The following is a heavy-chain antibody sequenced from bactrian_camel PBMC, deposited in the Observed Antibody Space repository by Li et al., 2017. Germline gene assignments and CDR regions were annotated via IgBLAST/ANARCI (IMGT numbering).Heavy chain of an antibody. CDR2: IWPGGVFR. Sequence: HVQLVESGGGSVQAGGSLRLSCAASGSSYDRGYCMGWFRQAPGKEREGVAAIWPGGVFRVVADSVKGRFTISRDNAKDTLYLQMNSLKIEDTAVYYCALGSSRQATMTARGKGTQVTVS. V-gene: IGHV3S55*01. CDR1: GSSYDRGYC. J-gene: IGHJ4*01. D-gene: IGHD3*01.